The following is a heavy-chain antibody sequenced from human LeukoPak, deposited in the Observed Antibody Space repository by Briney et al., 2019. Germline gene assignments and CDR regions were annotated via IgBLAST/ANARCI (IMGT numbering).Heavy chain of an antibody. CDR3: ARAIPGVVYGTDV. V-gene: IGHV3-11*05. J-gene: IGHJ6*02. CDR1: GFTFSDYY. D-gene: IGHD2-15*01. Sequence: PGGSLRLSCAASGFTFSDYYMSWIRQAPGKALEGVSYISSSSSYTNYAESVKGRFTISRDNAKNSLYLQMNSLSAEDPAVSRRARAIPGVVYGTDVWGQGTTVSVS. CDR2: ISSSSSYT.